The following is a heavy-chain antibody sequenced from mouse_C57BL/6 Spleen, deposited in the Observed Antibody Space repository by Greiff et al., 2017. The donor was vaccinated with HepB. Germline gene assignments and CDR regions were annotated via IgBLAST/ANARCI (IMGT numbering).Heavy chain of an antibody. Sequence: EVQLQQSGPELVKPGASVKISCKASGYTFTDYYMNWVKQSHGKSLEWIGDINPNNGGTSYNQKFKGKATLTVDKSSSTAYMELRSLTSEDSAVYYCARDYGYVHWYFDVWGTGTTVTVSS. CDR1: GYTFTDYY. D-gene: IGHD2-2*01. J-gene: IGHJ1*03. CDR3: ARDYGYVHWYFDV. V-gene: IGHV1-26*01. CDR2: INPNNGGT.